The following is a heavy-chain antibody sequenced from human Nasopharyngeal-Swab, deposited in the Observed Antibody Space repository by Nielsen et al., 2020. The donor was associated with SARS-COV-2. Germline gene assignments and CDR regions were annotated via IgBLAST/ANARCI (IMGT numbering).Heavy chain of an antibody. CDR2: ISGTAGTT. J-gene: IGHJ4*02. D-gene: IGHD5-18*01. CDR1: GFTFSNYE. CDR3: ARTTYSYGRFDY. V-gene: IGHV3-48*03. Sequence: GESLKISCAASGFTFSNYEMNWVRQAPGKGLEWLSYISGTAGTTSYADSVKGRFTISTDNAKNSLYLQMNSLRAEDTALYYCARTTYSYGRFDYWGQGTLVTVSS.